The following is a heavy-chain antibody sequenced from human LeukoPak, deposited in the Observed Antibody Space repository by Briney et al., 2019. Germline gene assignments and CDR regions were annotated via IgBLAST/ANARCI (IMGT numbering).Heavy chain of an antibody. CDR1: GFTFSSYS. J-gene: IGHJ4*02. CDR3: ARDAVVATDY. V-gene: IGHV3-21*01. Sequence: PGGSLRLSCAASGFTFSSYSMNWVRQAPGKGLEWVSSISSSSSYIYYADSVKGRFTISRYNAKNSLYLQMNSLRAEDTAVYYCARDAVVATDYWGQGTLVTVSS. CDR2: ISSSSSYI. D-gene: IGHD2-15*01.